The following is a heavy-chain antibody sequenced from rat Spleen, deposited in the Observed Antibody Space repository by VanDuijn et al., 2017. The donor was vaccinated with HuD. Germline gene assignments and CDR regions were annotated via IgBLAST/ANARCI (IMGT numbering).Heavy chain of an antibody. Sequence: EVQLMESGGGLVQPGRSLKLSCAASGFTFSNYGMAWVRQAPTKGLEWVATITYDGSTTYYRDSVKGRFTISRDNAKSTLYLQMDSLRSEDTATYYCVSSNWDYFDYWGQGVMVTVSS. D-gene: IGHD5-1*01. CDR2: ITYDGSTT. CDR3: VSSNWDYFDY. CDR1: GFTFSNYG. J-gene: IGHJ2*01. V-gene: IGHV5-29*01.